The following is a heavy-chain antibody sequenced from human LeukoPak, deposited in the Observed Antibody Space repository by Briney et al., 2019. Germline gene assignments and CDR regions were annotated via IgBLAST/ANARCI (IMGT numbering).Heavy chain of an antibody. CDR1: GFIFSSYW. CDR3: ASDRRDGYKTDWYFDL. D-gene: IGHD5-24*01. Sequence: GGSLRLSCAASGFIFSSYWMAWVRQAPGKGLEWVANIKQDGSEKYYVDSVKGRFTISRDNAKNSLYLQMNSLRAEDTAVYYCASDRRDGYKTDWYFDLWGRGTLVTVSS. J-gene: IGHJ2*01. V-gene: IGHV3-7*01. CDR2: IKQDGSEK.